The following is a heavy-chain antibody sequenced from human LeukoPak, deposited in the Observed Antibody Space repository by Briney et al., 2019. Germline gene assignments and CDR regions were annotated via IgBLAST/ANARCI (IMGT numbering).Heavy chain of an antibody. V-gene: IGHV3-43*02. J-gene: IGHJ4*02. Sequence: GGSLRLSCAASGFTFDVYAMHWARQAPGKGLEWVSLISGDGGSTYYADSVKGRFTISRDNSKNSLYLQMNSLRTEDTALYYCAKDPYYYDSSGYLDYWGQGTLVTVSS. CDR1: GFTFDVYA. D-gene: IGHD3-22*01. CDR2: ISGDGGST. CDR3: AKDPYYYDSSGYLDY.